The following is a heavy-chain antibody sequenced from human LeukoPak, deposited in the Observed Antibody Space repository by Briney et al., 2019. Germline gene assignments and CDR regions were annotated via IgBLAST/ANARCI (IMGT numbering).Heavy chain of an antibody. Sequence: GESLKISCQGSGYRFTNYWIGWVRQMPGKGLEWMGIIYPGDSDTRYSPPFQGQVTISADKSISTAYLQWSSLKASDTAMYYCARRPTGGNFYFDYWGREPWSPPPQ. CDR3: ARRPTGGNFYFDY. CDR1: GYRFTNYW. J-gene: IGHJ4*02. CDR2: IYPGDSDT. V-gene: IGHV5-51*01. D-gene: IGHD4-23*01.